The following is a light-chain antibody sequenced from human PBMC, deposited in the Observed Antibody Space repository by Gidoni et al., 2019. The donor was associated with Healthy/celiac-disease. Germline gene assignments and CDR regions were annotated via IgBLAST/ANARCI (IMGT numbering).Light chain of an antibody. Sequence: QLVLPQSPSASASLAASVKLTCTLSSGHSSYAIAWHQQQPEKGPRYLMKLNSDGSHSKGDGIPDRFSGSSSGAERYLTISSLQSEDEADYYCQTWGTGFWVFGGGTKLTVL. CDR1: SGHSSYA. CDR2: LNSDGSH. CDR3: QTWGTGFWV. J-gene: IGLJ3*02. V-gene: IGLV4-69*01.